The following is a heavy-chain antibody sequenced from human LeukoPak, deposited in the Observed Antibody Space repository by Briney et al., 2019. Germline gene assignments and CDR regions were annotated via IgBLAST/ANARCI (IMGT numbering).Heavy chain of an antibody. V-gene: IGHV3-23*01. CDR3: AKLAFGEFTDC. CDR1: GFTFSSYA. CDR2: ISGSGGST. D-gene: IGHD3-10*01. Sequence: GGSLRLSCAASGFTFSSYAMSWVRQAPGEGLEWVSGISGSGGSTYFADSVKGRSIISRDNPKNTLYLQMNSLRAEDTAVYYCAKLAFGEFTDCWGQGTLVTVSS. J-gene: IGHJ4*02.